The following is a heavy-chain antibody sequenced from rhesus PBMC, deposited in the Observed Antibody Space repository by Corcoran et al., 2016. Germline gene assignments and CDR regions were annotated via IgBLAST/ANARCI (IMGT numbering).Heavy chain of an antibody. CDR3: ARVFSY. CDR1: GGSINSACD. CDR2: VYGTSEST. Sequence: VQLQVSGPGVGKPSETLSVTCAVSGGSINSACDWCWIRQLPGVGLGWIGYVYGTSESTNDNPSLKNRVTISKDASKNQFSLKLSSVTAADSAVYYCARVFSYWGQGVLVTVSS. V-gene: IGHV4-76*01. D-gene: IGHD2-27*01. J-gene: IGHJ4*01.